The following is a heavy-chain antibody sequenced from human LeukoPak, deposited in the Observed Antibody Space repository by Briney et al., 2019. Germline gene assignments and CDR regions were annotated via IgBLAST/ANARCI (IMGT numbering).Heavy chain of an antibody. CDR1: GFTFSGSA. CDR2: IRSKANSYAT. V-gene: IGHV3-73*01. Sequence: GGSLRLSCAASGFTFSGSAMHWVRQASGKGLEWVGRIRSKANSYATAYAASVKGRFTISRDDSKNTLYLQMNSLKTEDTAVYYCTTDYHCSSTSCYLYWGQGTLVTVSS. D-gene: IGHD2-2*01. J-gene: IGHJ4*02. CDR3: TTDYHCSSTSCYLY.